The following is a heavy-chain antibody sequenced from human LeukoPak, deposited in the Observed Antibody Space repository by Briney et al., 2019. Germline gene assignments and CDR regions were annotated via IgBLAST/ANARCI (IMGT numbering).Heavy chain of an antibody. CDR3: ARDPDSNSWFSYYMDV. Sequence: GGSLRLSCAASGFTFSSYSMNWVRQAPGKGLEWVSSISSGGGYRYYADSVKGRFTISRDNAKNSLYLQVDGLRAEDTAVYYCARDPDSNSWFSYYMDVWGKGTTVTVSS. D-gene: IGHD6-13*01. J-gene: IGHJ6*03. V-gene: IGHV3-21*06. CDR1: GFTFSSYS. CDR2: ISSGGGYR.